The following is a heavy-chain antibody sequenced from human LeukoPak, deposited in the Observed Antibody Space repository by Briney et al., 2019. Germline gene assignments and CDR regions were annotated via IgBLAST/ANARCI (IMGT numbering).Heavy chain of an antibody. Sequence: ASVKVSCKASGYTFTGYYMHWVRQAPGQGLEWMGWINPNSGGTKYAQRFQGRVTMTRDTSISTAYMALNRLRSDDTAVYYCARDFYSYSRSWYRYFDYWGQGTLVTVSS. D-gene: IGHD6-13*01. CDR3: ARDFYSYSRSWYRYFDY. CDR1: GYTFTGYY. V-gene: IGHV1-2*02. CDR2: INPNSGGT. J-gene: IGHJ4*02.